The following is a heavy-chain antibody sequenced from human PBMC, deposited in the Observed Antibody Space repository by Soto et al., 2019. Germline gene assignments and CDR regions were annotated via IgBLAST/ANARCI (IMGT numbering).Heavy chain of an antibody. V-gene: IGHV4-59*01. J-gene: IGHJ4*02. CDR1: GGSINDFY. CDR2: IYYSGST. D-gene: IGHD6-6*01. CDR3: ARVGGVAARTFDY. Sequence: QVQLQESGPGLVKASETLSLTCTVSGGSINDFYWSWIRQPPGKGLEGIGYIYYSGSTDYNPSLKGRVTISVDTSKNQFSLKLRSVTAADTAVYYCARVGGVAARTFDYWGQGTLVTVSS.